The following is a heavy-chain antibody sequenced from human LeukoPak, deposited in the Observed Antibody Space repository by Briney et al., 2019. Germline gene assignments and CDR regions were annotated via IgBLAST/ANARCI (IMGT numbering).Heavy chain of an antibody. V-gene: IGHV4-39*01. Sequence: SETLSLTCTVSGGSINSYYWGWIRQSPGKGLEWIGSIYYSGSTYDNPSLKSRVTISVDTSKNQFSLKLSSVTAADTAVYYCARPVGGYCSGGGCPRATFDIWGQGTRVTVSS. D-gene: IGHD2-15*01. CDR2: IYYSGST. CDR3: ARPVGGYCSGGGCPRATFDI. J-gene: IGHJ3*02. CDR1: GGSINSYY.